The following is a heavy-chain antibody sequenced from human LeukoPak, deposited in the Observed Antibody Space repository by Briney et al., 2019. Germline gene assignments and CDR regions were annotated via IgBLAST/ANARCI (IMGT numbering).Heavy chain of an antibody. CDR3: ARTEIAVADTGGDYYYYYGMDV. V-gene: IGHV1-18*01. D-gene: IGHD6-13*01. Sequence: ASVKVSCKASGYTFTSYGISWVRQAPGQGLEWMGCISADNGDTNYAQNLQGRVTMTTDTSTSTAYMELRSLRSDDSAVYYCARTEIAVADTGGDYYYYYGMDVWGQGTTVTVSS. J-gene: IGHJ6*02. CDR1: GYTFTSYG. CDR2: ISADNGDT.